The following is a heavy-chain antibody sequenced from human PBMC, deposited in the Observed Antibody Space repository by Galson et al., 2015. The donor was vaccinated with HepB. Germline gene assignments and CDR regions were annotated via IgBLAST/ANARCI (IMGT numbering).Heavy chain of an antibody. CDR1: GFTFSSYW. J-gene: IGHJ6*02. CDR3: ARAPRHTKYYYGMDV. V-gene: IGHV3-74*01. Sequence: SLRLSCAASGFTFSSYWMHWVRQAPGKGLVWVSRINSDGSSTSYADSVKGRFTISRDNAKNTLYLQMNSLRAEDTAVYYCARAPRHTKYYYGMDVWGQGTTVTVSS. CDR2: INSDGSST.